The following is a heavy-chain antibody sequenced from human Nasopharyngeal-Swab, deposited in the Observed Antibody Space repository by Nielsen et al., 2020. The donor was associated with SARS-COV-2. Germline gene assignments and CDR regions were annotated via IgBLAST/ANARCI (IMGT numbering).Heavy chain of an antibody. Sequence: SETLSLICTVSGGSISSGGYYWSWIRQHPGKGLEWIGYIYYSGSTYYNPSLKSRVTISVDTSKNQFSLKLSSVTAADTAVYYCARVHSSGWYYFDYWGQGTLVTVSS. V-gene: IGHV4-31*03. CDR3: ARVHSSGWYYFDY. CDR2: IYYSGST. CDR1: GGSISSGGYY. J-gene: IGHJ4*02. D-gene: IGHD6-19*01.